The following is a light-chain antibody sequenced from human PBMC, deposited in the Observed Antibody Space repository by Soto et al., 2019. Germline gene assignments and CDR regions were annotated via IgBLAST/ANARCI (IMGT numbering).Light chain of an antibody. CDR2: DAS. J-gene: IGKJ3*01. CDR1: QSVVNSY. V-gene: IGKV3-20*01. Sequence: DIVLTQSPGTLSLSPVERAILSCRASQSVVNSYLAWFQHKPGQAPRLLIHDASRRATGIPARFSGSGSGTDFTLTISRLEPEDFAVYYCQQYGASPFTFGPGTRVDIK. CDR3: QQYGASPFT.